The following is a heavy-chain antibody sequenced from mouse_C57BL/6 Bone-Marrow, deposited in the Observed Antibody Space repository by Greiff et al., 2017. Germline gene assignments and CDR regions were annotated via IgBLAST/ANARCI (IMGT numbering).Heavy chain of an antibody. Sequence: QVQLQQSGPELVKPGASVKISCKASGYAFSSSWMNWVKQRPGKGLEWIGRIYPGDGDTNYNGKFKGKATLTADKSSSTAYMQLSSLTSEDSAVYFCARRLYAMDYGGQGTTLTVSS. CDR3: ARRLYAMDY. J-gene: IGHJ2*01. CDR2: IYPGDGDT. D-gene: IGHD1-1*01. CDR1: GYAFSSSW. V-gene: IGHV1-82*01.